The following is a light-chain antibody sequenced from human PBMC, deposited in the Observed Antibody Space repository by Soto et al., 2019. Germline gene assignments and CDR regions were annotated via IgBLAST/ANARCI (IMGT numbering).Light chain of an antibody. V-gene: IGLV2-14*01. J-gene: IGLJ2*01. CDR1: SSDVGGYHY. CDR3: SSYTTTYTVV. CDR2: EVT. Sequence: QSALTQPASVSGSPGQSITISCTGTSSDVGGYHYVSWYQQHPGKAPKLMIYEVTNRPTGVSNRFSASKSGNTASLTISGLQAEDEAHYYCSSYTTTYTVVFGGGTKVIVL.